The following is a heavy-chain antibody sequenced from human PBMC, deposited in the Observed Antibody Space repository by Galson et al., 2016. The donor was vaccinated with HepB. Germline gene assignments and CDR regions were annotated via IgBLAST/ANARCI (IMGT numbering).Heavy chain of an antibody. V-gene: IGHV6-1*01. CDR3: AIRLRPLPAGGHYGLDV. D-gene: IGHD6-13*01. J-gene: IGHJ6*02. CDR1: GDSVSSNSAA. Sequence: CAISGDSVSSNSAAWNWIRQSPSRGLEWLGRTYYRSRWYYDYAFSVKSRITIKPDTSKNQFSLHLNSVTPEDTAVYYCAIRLRPLPAGGHYGLDVWGQGTTVTVSS. CDR2: TYYRSRWYY.